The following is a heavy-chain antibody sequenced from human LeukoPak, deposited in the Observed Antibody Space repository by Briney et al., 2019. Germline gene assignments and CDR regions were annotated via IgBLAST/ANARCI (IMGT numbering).Heavy chain of an antibody. J-gene: IGHJ5*02. CDR1: GFTFSSYG. CDR3: AREYRRGFANWFDP. D-gene: IGHD3-10*01. V-gene: IGHV3-33*01. CDR2: IWYDGSNK. Sequence: GGSLRLSCAASGFTFSSYGMHWVRQAPGKGLEWVAVIWYDGSNKYYADSVKGRFTISRDNSKNTLYLQMNSLRAEDTAVYYCAREYRRGFANWFDPWGQGTLVTVSS.